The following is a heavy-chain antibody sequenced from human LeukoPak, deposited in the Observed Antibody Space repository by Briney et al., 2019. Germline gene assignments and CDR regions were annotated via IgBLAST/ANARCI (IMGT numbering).Heavy chain of an antibody. D-gene: IGHD3-22*01. Sequence: SETLSLTCAVYGGSFSGYYWSWIRQPPGKGLEWIGEINQSGSTNYNPSLKSRVTISVDTSKNQFSLKLSSVTAADTAVYYCARHGRNGYSGWGQGTLVTVSS. J-gene: IGHJ4*02. CDR2: INQSGST. CDR1: GGSFSGYY. V-gene: IGHV4-34*01. CDR3: ARHGRNGYSG.